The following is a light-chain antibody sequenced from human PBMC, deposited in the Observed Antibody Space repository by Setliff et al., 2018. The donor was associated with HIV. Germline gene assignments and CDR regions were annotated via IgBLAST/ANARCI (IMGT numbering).Light chain of an antibody. CDR3: CSYAGSSTPYV. Sequence: QSVLTQPASVSGSPGQSITISCTGTSSDAGSYNLVSWYQQHPGKAPKLMIYEVSKRPSGVSNRFSGSKSGNTASLTISGLQAEAEADYYCCSYAGSSTPYVFGTGTKVTVL. CDR2: EVS. V-gene: IGLV2-23*02. J-gene: IGLJ1*01. CDR1: SSDAGSYNL.